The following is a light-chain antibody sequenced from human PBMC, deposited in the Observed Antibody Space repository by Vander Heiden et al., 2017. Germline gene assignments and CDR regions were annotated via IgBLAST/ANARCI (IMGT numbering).Light chain of an antibody. CDR3: QQYNSYSPLT. CDR1: QSISSW. V-gene: IGKV1-5*01. CDR2: DAS. Sequence: DIQMTQSPSTLSSSVGDRVTITSRASQSISSWLAWYQQKPGKAPKLLIYDASSLESGVPSRFSGGGSGTEFTLTISSLQPDDFATYYCQQYNSYSPLTFPGGTKVEIK. J-gene: IGKJ4*01.